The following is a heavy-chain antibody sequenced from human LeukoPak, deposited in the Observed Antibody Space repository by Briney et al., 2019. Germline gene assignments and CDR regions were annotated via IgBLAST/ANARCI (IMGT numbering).Heavy chain of an antibody. CDR2: IYSGGST. V-gene: IGHV3-53*01. D-gene: IGHD2-2*01. J-gene: IGHJ4*02. CDR3: TTVGHLSTVVVQFDY. Sequence: GGSLRLSCAASGFTVSSNYMSWVRQAPGKGLEWVSVIYSGGSTYYADSVKGRFTISRDNSKNTLYLQMNSLRAEDTAVYYCTTVGHLSTVVVQFDYWGQGTLVTVSS. CDR1: GFTVSSNY.